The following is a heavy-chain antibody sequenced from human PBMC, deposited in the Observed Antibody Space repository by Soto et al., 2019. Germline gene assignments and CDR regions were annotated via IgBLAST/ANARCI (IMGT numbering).Heavy chain of an antibody. CDR3: ARDRGSSGWLNYYYGMDV. V-gene: IGHV1-18*01. J-gene: IGHJ6*02. Sequence: ASVTVYWQAAGYTYTSYGISWVRQAPGQGLEWMGWISAYNGNTNYAQKLQGRVTMTTDTSTSTAYMELRSLRSDDTAVYYCARDRGSSGWLNYYYGMDVWGQGTTVTVSS. CDR1: GYTYTSYG. CDR2: ISAYNGNT. D-gene: IGHD6-19*01.